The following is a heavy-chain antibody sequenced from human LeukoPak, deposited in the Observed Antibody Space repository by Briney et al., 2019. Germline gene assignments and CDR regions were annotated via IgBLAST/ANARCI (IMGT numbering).Heavy chain of an antibody. CDR3: AKAQALTGRNLFDP. D-gene: IGHD7-27*01. CDR2: ISDYT. J-gene: IGHJ5*02. V-gene: IGHV3-23*01. CDR1: GGSFSGYY. Sequence: PSETLSLTCAVYGGSFSGYYWSWVRQAPGKGLEWVSAISDYTYYADSVKGRFTISRDNSRNTLYLQMDSLRTEDTAIYYCAKAQALTGRNLFDPWGQGTLVTVSS.